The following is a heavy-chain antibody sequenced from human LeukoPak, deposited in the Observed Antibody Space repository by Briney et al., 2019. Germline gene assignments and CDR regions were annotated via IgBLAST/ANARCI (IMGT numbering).Heavy chain of an antibody. V-gene: IGHV3-53*01. Sequence: GGSLRLSCAASGFTVSSNYMSWVRQAPGKGLEWVSVLYSGGSTYYADSVKGRLTISRDNSKDTLYLQMNSLRAEDTAVYYCSRIATTDPYYFDYWGQGTLVTVSS. CDR1: GFTVSSNY. CDR2: LYSGGST. J-gene: IGHJ4*02. CDR3: SRIATTDPYYFDY. D-gene: IGHD4-17*01.